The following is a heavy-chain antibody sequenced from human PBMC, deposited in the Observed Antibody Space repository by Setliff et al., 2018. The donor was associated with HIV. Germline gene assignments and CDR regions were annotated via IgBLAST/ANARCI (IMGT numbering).Heavy chain of an antibody. CDR1: GFTLSSYD. CDR2: IGSAGDT. D-gene: IGHD1-26*01. J-gene: IGHJ3*02. CDR3: ARKSGTYSHDAFDI. V-gene: IGHV3-13*01. Sequence: GGSLRLSCAASGFTLSSYDMHWVRQATGKSLEWVSGIGSAGDTNYPGSVRGRFTVSREDDKNSLYLQMNSLRAGDTAVYYCARKSGTYSHDAFDIWGQGTMVTVSS.